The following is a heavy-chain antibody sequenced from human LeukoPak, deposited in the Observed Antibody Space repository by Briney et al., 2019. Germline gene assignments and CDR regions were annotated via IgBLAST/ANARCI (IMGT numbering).Heavy chain of an antibody. CDR1: GFTFSSYW. CDR2: IKQDGSEK. J-gene: IGHJ6*04. V-gene: IGHV3-7*03. Sequence: GGSLRLSCAASGFTFSSYWMSWVRQAPGKGREGVANIKQDGSEKYYVDSVKGRFTISRDNAKNSLYLQMNSLRAEDTAVYYCASSYYYGSGSYYNRNYYYGMDVWGKGTTVTVSS. CDR3: ASSYYYGSGSYYNRNYYYGMDV. D-gene: IGHD3-10*01.